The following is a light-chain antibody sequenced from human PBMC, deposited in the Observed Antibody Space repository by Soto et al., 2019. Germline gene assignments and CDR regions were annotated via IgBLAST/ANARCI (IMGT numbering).Light chain of an antibody. Sequence: EIVLTQSPGTLSFSPGERATLSCRASQNVRSDYLAWYQQKPGQAPALLIYGASTRAADIPDRFSGSGSGTDFSLTISSLEHEDFAVYYCQQYHNWPITFGQGTRLE. CDR2: GAS. CDR1: QNVRSDY. CDR3: QQYHNWPIT. J-gene: IGKJ5*01. V-gene: IGKV3-20*01.